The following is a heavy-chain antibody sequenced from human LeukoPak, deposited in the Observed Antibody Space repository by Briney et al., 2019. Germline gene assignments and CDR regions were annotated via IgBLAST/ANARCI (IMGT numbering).Heavy chain of an antibody. D-gene: IGHD6-13*01. V-gene: IGHV3-48*03. J-gene: IGHJ4*02. Sequence: HPGGSLRLSCAASGFTFSSYEMNWVRQAPGKGLEWVSYISSSGSTIYYADSVKGRFTISRDNANNSLYLQMNSLRAEDTAVYFCARVGAYSSSWYGYWGRGTLVTVSS. CDR1: GFTFSSYE. CDR2: ISSSGSTI. CDR3: ARVGAYSSSWYGY.